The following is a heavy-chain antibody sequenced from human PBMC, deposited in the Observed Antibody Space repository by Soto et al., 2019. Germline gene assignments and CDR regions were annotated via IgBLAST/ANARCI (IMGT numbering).Heavy chain of an antibody. CDR3: ARASHGRDSSGYYCSAFDI. V-gene: IGHV3-7*03. J-gene: IGHJ3*02. CDR1: GFTFSSYW. CDR2: IKQDGSEK. D-gene: IGHD3-22*01. Sequence: QSGGSLRLSCAASGFTFSSYWMSWVRQAPGKGLEWVANIKQDGSEKYYVDSVKGRFTISRDNAKNSLYLQMNSLRAEDTAVYYCARASHGRDSSGYYCSAFDIWGQGTMVTVSS.